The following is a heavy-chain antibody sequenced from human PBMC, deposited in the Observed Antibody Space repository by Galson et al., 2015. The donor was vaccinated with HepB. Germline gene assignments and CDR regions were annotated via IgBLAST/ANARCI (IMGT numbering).Heavy chain of an antibody. CDR3: ASRLDIVVVPAAISHYYYMDV. CDR2: IIPIFGTA. Sequence: SVKVSCKASGGTFSSYAISWVRQAPGQGLEWMGGIIPIFGTANYAQKFQGRVTITADESTSTAYMELSSLRSEDTAVYYCASRLDIVVVPAAISHYYYMDVWGKGTTVTVSS. J-gene: IGHJ6*03. CDR1: GGTFSSYA. V-gene: IGHV1-69*13. D-gene: IGHD2-2*02.